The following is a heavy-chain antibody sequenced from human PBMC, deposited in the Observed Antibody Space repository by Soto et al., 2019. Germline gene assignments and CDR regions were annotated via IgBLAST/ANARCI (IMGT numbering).Heavy chain of an antibody. CDR1: VFTFRSYD. D-gene: IGHD6-13*01. Sequence: GSLRLSGAASVFTFRSYDMHWVRQAPGKGLEWMGVISFDGVKKYYADSVKGRFTISRDSSKNKLYLQMNSLRAEDTAVYYCAKPIVAAGYYGMDVWGQGTTVTVSS. CDR3: AKPIVAAGYYGMDV. J-gene: IGHJ6*02. V-gene: IGHV3-30*18. CDR2: ISFDGVKK.